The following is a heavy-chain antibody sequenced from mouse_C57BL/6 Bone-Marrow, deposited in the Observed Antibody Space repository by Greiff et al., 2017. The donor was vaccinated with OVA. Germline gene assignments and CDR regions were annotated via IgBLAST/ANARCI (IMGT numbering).Heavy chain of an antibody. CDR1: GYSITSGYD. V-gene: IGHV3-1*01. D-gene: IGHD1-1*01. Sequence: EVQLVESGPGMVKPSQSLSLTCTVTGYSITSGYDWHWIRHFPGNKLEWMGYISYSGSTNYNPSLKSRISITHDTSKNHFFLKLNSVTTEDTATYYCARGALPYAMDYWGQGTSVTVSS. CDR2: ISYSGST. CDR3: ARGALPYAMDY. J-gene: IGHJ4*01.